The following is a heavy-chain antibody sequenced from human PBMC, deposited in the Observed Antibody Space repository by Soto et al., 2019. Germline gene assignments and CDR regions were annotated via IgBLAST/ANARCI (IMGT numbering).Heavy chain of an antibody. V-gene: IGHV3-64*01. CDR1: GFTFSSYA. J-gene: IGHJ4*02. CDR3: ARGGSGSYYFDY. Sequence: EVQLVESGGGLVQPGGSLRLSCAASGFTFSSYAMHWVRQAPGKGLEYVSAISSNGGSTYYANSVKGRFTISRDNSKNTLSLQMGSLRAEDMAVYYCARGGSGSYYFDYWGQGTLVTVSS. D-gene: IGHD3-22*01. CDR2: ISSNGGST.